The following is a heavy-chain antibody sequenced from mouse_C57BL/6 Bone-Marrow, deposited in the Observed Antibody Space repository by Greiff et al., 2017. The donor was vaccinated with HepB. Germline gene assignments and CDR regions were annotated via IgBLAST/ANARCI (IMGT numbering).Heavy chain of an antibody. CDR2: IYPGSGNT. D-gene: IGHD1-1*01. Sequence: QVQLQQSGAELVRPGASVKLSCKASGYTFTDYYINWVKQRPGQGLEWIARIYPGSGNTYYNEKFKGKATLTAEKSSSTAYMQLSSLTSEDSAVYFCARREFLRFITTVVVDDWGQGTTLTVSS. J-gene: IGHJ2*01. CDR1: GYTFTDYY. V-gene: IGHV1-76*01. CDR3: ARREFLRFITTVVVDD.